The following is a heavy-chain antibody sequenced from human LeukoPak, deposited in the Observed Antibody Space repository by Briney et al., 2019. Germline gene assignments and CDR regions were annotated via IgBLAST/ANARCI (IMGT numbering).Heavy chain of an antibody. Sequence: PSETLSLTCAVYGGSFSGYYWSWIRQPPGTGLEWIGEINHSGSTNYNPSLKSRVTISVDTSKNQFSLKPSSVTAADTAVYYCARVRQQLVPAYFDYWGQGTLVTVSS. CDR3: ARVRQQLVPAYFDY. D-gene: IGHD6-13*01. V-gene: IGHV4-34*01. CDR2: INHSGST. J-gene: IGHJ4*02. CDR1: GGSFSGYY.